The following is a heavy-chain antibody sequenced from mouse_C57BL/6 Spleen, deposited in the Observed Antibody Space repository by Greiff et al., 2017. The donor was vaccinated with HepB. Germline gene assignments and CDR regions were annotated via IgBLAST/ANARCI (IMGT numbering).Heavy chain of an antibody. Sequence: DVHLVESGGGLVKPGGSLKLSCAASGFTFSSYAMSWVRQTPEKRLEWVATISDGGSYTYYPDNVKGRFTISRDNAKNNLYLQMSHLKSEDTAMYYCARAPRFITTVVATPFDYWGQGTTLTVSS. J-gene: IGHJ2*01. CDR2: ISDGGSYT. D-gene: IGHD1-1*01. CDR1: GFTFSSYA. V-gene: IGHV5-4*01. CDR3: ARAPRFITTVVATPFDY.